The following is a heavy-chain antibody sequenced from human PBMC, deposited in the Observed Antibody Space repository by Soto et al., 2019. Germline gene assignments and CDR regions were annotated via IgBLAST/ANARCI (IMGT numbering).Heavy chain of an antibody. D-gene: IGHD3-3*01. J-gene: IGHJ6*02. CDR2: IVVGSGNT. V-gene: IGHV1-58*01. CDR1: GFTFTSSA. Sequence: SVKVSCKASGFTFTSSAVQWVRQARGQRLEWIGWIVVGSGNTNYAQKFQERVTITRDMSTSTAYMELSSLRSEGTAVYYCAATIDTSYYYYGMDVWGQGTTVTVSS. CDR3: AATIDTSYYYYGMDV.